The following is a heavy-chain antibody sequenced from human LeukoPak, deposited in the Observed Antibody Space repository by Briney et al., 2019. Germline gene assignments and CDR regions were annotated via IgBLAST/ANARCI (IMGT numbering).Heavy chain of an antibody. V-gene: IGHV4-39*01. D-gene: IGHD3-10*01. Sequence: PSETLSLTCTVSGDSIISSGYYWGWIRQPPGKGLEWIGSIYYSGSTYYNPSLKSRVIISVDTSKNQFSLKLSSVTAADTALYFCARHRGLNELDSWGQGTLVTVSS. CDR1: GDSIISSGYY. CDR3: ARHRGLNELDS. CDR2: IYYSGST. J-gene: IGHJ4*02.